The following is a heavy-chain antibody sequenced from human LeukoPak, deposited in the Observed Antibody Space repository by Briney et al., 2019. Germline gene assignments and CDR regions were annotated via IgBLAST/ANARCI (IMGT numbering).Heavy chain of an antibody. CDR2: LKYEGSGL. V-gene: IGHV3-7*01. CDR3: ASSSLYFSL. Sequence: GGLRLSCVGSGFSSTRDWMAWVRQAPRKRLEWVANLKYEGSGLHYVDSGKGRFTISRDNHRHSVYLQMNSRRAEDMAVYYCASSSLYFSLWGRGTLATVSS. CDR1: GFSSTRDW. D-gene: IGHD2-15*01. J-gene: IGHJ2*01.